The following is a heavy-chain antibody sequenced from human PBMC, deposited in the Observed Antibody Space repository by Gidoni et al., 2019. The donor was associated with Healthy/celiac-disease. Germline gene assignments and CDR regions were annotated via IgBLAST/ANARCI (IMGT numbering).Heavy chain of an antibody. CDR2: RKQDGSEK. CDR3: ARLLNYDILTAYYFDY. D-gene: IGHD3-9*01. V-gene: IGHV3-7*01. Sequence: VQLVESGGGLVQPGGSLRLSCAASGFLFSSYWLSWVRQGPGKGMAWVANRKQDGSEKYYVDSVKGRFTISRDNAKNSLYLQMNSLRAEDTAVYYCARLLNYDILTAYYFDYWGQGTLVTVSS. CDR1: GFLFSSYW. J-gene: IGHJ4*02.